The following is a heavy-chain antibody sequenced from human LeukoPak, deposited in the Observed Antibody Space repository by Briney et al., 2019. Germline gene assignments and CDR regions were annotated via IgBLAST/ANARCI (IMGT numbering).Heavy chain of an antibody. CDR1: GFTFSSYS. CDR2: ISSSSSYI. CDR3: AGNRDGYNYVAFDI. Sequence: GGSLRLSCAASGFTFSSYSMNWVRQAPGKGLEWVSSISSSSSYIYYADSVKGRFTISRDNAKNSLYLQMNSLRAEDTAVYYCAGNRDGYNYVAFDIWGQGTMVTVSS. V-gene: IGHV3-21*01. D-gene: IGHD5-24*01. J-gene: IGHJ3*02.